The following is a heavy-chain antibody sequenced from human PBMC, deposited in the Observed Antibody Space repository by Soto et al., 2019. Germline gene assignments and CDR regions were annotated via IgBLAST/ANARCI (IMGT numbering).Heavy chain of an antibody. CDR2: INQDGSES. Sequence: GGSLRLSCVVSGLTFRSYWMSWVRQAPGKGLEWVANINQDGSESYYADSVKGRFTISRDNSKNTLYLQMNSLRAEDTAVYYCAKDGCSSTSCYAYYYGMDVWGQGTTVTVSS. CDR1: GLTFRSYW. V-gene: IGHV3-7*01. D-gene: IGHD2-2*01. J-gene: IGHJ6*02. CDR3: AKDGCSSTSCYAYYYGMDV.